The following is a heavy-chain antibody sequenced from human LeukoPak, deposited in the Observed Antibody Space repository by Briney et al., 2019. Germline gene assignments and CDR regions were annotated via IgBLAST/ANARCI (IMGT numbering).Heavy chain of an antibody. V-gene: IGHV4-59*01. CDR1: GGSISSYY. CDR2: IYYSGST. J-gene: IGHJ5*02. D-gene: IGHD4-17*01. Sequence: PSETLSLTCTVSGGSISSYYWSWIRQPPGKGLEWIGYIYYSGSTNYNPSLKSRVTISVDTSKNQFSLKLSSVTAADTAVYYCARAGYGDDRWGQGTLVTVSS. CDR3: ARAGYGDDR.